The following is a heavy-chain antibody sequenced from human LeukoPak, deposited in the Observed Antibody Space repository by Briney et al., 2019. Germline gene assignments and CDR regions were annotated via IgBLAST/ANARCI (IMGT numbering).Heavy chain of an antibody. CDR3: AKTSSSPLPDY. V-gene: IGHV4-59*12. CDR2: IHHSGST. D-gene: IGHD6-6*01. CDR1: DGSINTYY. Sequence: SETLSLTCTVSDGSINTYYWSWIRQPPGKGLEWIGYIHHSGSTNYNPSLKSRVTISVDRSKNQFSLKLSSVTAADTAVYYCAKTSSSPLPDYWGQGTLVTVSS. J-gene: IGHJ4*02.